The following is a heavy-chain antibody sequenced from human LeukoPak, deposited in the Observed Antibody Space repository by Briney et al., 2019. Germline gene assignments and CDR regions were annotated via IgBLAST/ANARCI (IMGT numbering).Heavy chain of an antibody. CDR1: GFTFSSYS. CDR3: ARAGIQLWLHI. Sequence: GGSLRLSCAASGFTFSSYSMNWVRQAPGKGLEWVSSISSSSSYIYYADSVKGRFTISRDSAKNSLYLQMNSLRAEDTAVYYCARAGIQLWLHIWGQGTMVTVSS. J-gene: IGHJ3*02. CDR2: ISSSSSYI. D-gene: IGHD5-18*01. V-gene: IGHV3-21*01.